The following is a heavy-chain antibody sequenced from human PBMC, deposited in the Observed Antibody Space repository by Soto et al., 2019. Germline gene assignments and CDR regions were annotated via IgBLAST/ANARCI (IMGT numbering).Heavy chain of an antibody. J-gene: IGHJ4*02. V-gene: IGHV4-31*03. CDR2: IYYSGST. Sequence: QVQLQESGPGLVKPSQTLSLTCTVSGGSISSGGYYWRWLRPHPGKGLEWIVYIYYSGSTYYNPSLKSRGTISVDTAKNQFSLKLSSVTAADTAVYYCARDDSSSWYSFDCCGQGTMVTVSS. CDR1: GGSISSGGYY. CDR3: ARDDSSSWYSFDC. D-gene: IGHD6-13*01.